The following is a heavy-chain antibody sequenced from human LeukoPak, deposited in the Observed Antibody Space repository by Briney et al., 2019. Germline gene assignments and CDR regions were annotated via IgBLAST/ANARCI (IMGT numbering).Heavy chain of an antibody. CDR1: RFTFSSYA. D-gene: IGHD1-26*01. CDR3: ARDYSGSSQTTPLRY. Sequence: PGGSLRLSCAASRFTFSSYAMSWVRQAPGKGLEWVSYISGSSTAIYYADSVKGRFTISRDNAKNSLYLQMNSLRDEDTAVYYCARDYSGSSQTTPLRYWGQGTLVTVSS. V-gene: IGHV3-48*02. J-gene: IGHJ4*02. CDR2: ISGSSTAI.